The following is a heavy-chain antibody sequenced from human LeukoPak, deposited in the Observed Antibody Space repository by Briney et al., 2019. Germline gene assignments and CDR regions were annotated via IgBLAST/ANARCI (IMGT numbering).Heavy chain of an antibody. V-gene: IGHV3-30*04. CDR1: GFTFSSYA. D-gene: IGHD3-22*01. CDR2: ISYDGSNK. J-gene: IGHJ4*02. Sequence: GGSLRLSCAASGFTFSSYAMHWVRQAPGKGLEWVAVISYDGSNKYYADSVKGRFTISRDNSKNTLYLQMNGLRAEDTAVYYCARTRSSGYLTSDYWGQGILVTVSS. CDR3: ARTRSSGYLTSDY.